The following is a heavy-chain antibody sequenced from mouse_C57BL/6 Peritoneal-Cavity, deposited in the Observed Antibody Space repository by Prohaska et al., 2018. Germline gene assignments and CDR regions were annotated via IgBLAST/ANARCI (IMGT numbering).Heavy chain of an antibody. J-gene: IGHJ1*03. CDR3: AGDYDGYWYFDV. CDR2: STHSGET. V-gene: IGHV12-3*01. Sequence: QMQLQESGPGLVKPSQSLFLTCSITGFPITSGYYWIWIRQSPGKPLEWMGYSTHSGETFYNPSLQSPISITRETSKNQFFLQLNSVTTEETAMYYCAGDYDGYWYFDVWGTGTTVTVSS. CDR1: GFPITSGYY. D-gene: IGHD2-3*01.